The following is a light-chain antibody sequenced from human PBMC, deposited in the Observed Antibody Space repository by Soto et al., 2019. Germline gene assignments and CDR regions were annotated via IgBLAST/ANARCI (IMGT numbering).Light chain of an antibody. CDR1: SSDVGSYNL. J-gene: IGLJ1*01. CDR3: CSYAGSSTFYV. CDR2: EVS. Sequence: QPVLTQPASVSGSPGQSITISCTGTSSDVGSYNLVSWYQQHPGKAPKLMIYEVSKRPSGVSNRFSSSKSGNTASLTISGLQAEDEADYYCCSYAGSSTFYVFGTGTKLTVL. V-gene: IGLV2-23*02.